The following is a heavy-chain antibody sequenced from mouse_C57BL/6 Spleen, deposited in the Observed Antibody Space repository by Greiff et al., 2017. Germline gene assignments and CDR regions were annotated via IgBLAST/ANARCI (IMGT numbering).Heavy chain of an antibody. J-gene: IGHJ2*01. D-gene: IGHD4-1*01. V-gene: IGHV1-26*01. Sequence: EVQLQQSGPELVKPGASVKISCKASGYTFTDYYMNWVKQSHGKSLEWIGDINPNNGGTSYNQKFKGKATLTVDKSSSTAYMELRSLTSEDSAVYYCAREGNWDGSADYFDYWGQGTTLTVSS. CDR2: INPNNGGT. CDR1: GYTFTDYY. CDR3: AREGNWDGSADYFDY.